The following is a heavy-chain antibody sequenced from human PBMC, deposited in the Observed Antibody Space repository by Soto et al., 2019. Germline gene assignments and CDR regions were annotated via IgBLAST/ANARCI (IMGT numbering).Heavy chain of an antibody. V-gene: IGHV4-4*02. CDR3: ARSRMGGTIFGVAPRFDP. J-gene: IGHJ5*02. Sequence: QVQLQESGPGLVKPAGTLSLTCAVSSGSISSSNWWSWVRKPPGKGREWIGEIYHSGRTNYNPSLKSRVSISGDKSKNQFSLKLSSVTAADTAVYYCARSRMGGTIFGVAPRFDPWGQGTLVTVSS. CDR2: IYHSGRT. D-gene: IGHD3-3*01. CDR1: SGSISSSNW.